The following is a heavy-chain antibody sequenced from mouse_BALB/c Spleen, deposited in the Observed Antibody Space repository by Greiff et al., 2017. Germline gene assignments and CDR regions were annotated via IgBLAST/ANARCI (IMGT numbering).Heavy chain of an antibody. CDR1: GYSITSGYY. CDR2: ISYDGSN. CDR3: ASKLGSWFAY. V-gene: IGHV3-6*02. J-gene: IGHJ3*01. Sequence: EVKLQESGPGLVKPSQSLSLTCSVTGYSITSGYYWNWIRQFPGNKLEWMGYISYDGSNNYNPSLKNRISITRDTSKNQFFLKLNSVTTEDTATYYCASKLGSWFAYWGQGTLVTVSA. D-gene: IGHD4-1*01.